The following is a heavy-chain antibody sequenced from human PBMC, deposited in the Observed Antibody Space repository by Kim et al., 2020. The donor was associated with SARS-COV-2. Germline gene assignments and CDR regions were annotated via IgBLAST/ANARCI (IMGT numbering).Heavy chain of an antibody. J-gene: IGHJ4*02. Sequence: GGSLRLSCAASGFTFSSYAMSWVRQAPGKGLEWVSAISGSGGSTYYADSVKGRFTISRDNSKNTLYLQMNSLRAEDTAVYYCAKDHLNFAYCSSTSCYDRIGDYWGQGTLVTVSS. CDR3: AKDHLNFAYCSSTSCYDRIGDY. CDR1: GFTFSSYA. V-gene: IGHV3-23*01. D-gene: IGHD2-2*01. CDR2: ISGSGGST.